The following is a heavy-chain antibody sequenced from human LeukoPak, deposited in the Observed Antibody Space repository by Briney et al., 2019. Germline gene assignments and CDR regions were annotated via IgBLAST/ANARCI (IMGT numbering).Heavy chain of an antibody. Sequence: PGGSLRLSCAASGFTFDDYGMSWVRHAPGKGLEWVSGINWNGGSTGYADSVKGRFTISRDNAKNTLYLQMNSLRVEDTAVYYCARDPRNKGFDPWGQGTLVTVSS. D-gene: IGHD1/OR15-1a*01. CDR2: INWNGGST. CDR1: GFTFDDYG. J-gene: IGHJ5*02. V-gene: IGHV3-20*04. CDR3: ARDPRNKGFDP.